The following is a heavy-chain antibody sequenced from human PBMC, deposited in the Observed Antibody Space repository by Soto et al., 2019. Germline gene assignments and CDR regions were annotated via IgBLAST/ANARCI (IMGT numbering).Heavy chain of an antibody. Sequence: GGSLRLSCAASGFTFGSYGMHWVRQAPGKGLEWVAVVSYDGGNEYYADSVKGRFTISRDNSKNTLYLQMNSLRAEDTAVYHCAKGRGITMVRGVIKGGYFDYWGQGALVTVSS. CDR1: GFTFGSYG. CDR2: VSYDGGNE. CDR3: AKGRGITMVRGVIKGGYFDY. V-gene: IGHV3-30*18. D-gene: IGHD3-10*01. J-gene: IGHJ4*02.